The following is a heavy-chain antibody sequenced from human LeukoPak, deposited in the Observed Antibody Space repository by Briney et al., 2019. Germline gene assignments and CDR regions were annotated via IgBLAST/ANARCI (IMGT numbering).Heavy chain of an antibody. J-gene: IGHJ3*02. CDR3: ARGGTAVIAPYAFDI. V-gene: IGHV4-59*01. Sequence: SETLSFTCTVSGGSISSYYWSWIRQPPGEGLEWIGYIYYSGSTNCNPSVKSRVAMSVDTSKKQFSLKLSSLTAADTAVYYCARGGTAVIAPYAFDIWGQGTMVTVSS. D-gene: IGHD4-23*01. CDR1: GGSISSYY. CDR2: IYYSGST.